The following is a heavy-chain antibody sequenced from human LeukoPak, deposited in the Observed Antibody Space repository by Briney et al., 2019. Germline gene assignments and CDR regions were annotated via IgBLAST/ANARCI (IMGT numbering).Heavy chain of an antibody. CDR1: GYTFTGYY. CDR2: INPNSGGT. D-gene: IGHD1-26*01. J-gene: IGHJ4*02. Sequence: PGASVKVSCKASGYTFTGYYMHWVRQAPGQGLEWMGWINPNSGGTNYAQKFQGRVTMTRDTSISTAYMELSRLRSDDTAVYYCARAIEVGVGATILYFDYWGQGTLVTVSS. CDR3: ARAIEVGVGATILYFDY. V-gene: IGHV1-2*02.